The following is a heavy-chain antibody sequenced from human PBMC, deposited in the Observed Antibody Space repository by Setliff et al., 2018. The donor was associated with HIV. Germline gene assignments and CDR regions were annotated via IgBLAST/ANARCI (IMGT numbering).Heavy chain of an antibody. D-gene: IGHD5-18*01. V-gene: IGHV4-61*09. CDR2: IFTSGST. J-gene: IGHJ4*02. CDR3: ARSRGFTYGRLDY. CDR1: GGSISSGSYY. Sequence: PSETLSLTCTVSGGSISSGSYYWSWIRQPAGKGLEWIGHIFTSGSTNYNPSLKSRVTISGDTSKNHFSLKLSSVTAADTAVYYCARSRGFTYGRLDYWGQGTLVTVSS.